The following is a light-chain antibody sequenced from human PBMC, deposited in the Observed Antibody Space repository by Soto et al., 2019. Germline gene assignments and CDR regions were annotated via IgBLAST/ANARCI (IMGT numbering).Light chain of an antibody. J-gene: IGKJ1*01. CDR1: QSVSNY. Sequence: EIEVTQSPATLSLSPGERATLSCRASQSVSNYLAWYQQKPGQAPRLLIYDASNRATGIPARFSGSGSGTDFTLTISSLEPEDFAVYYCQQRSNWWTFGQGTKVEIK. CDR2: DAS. V-gene: IGKV3-11*01. CDR3: QQRSNWWT.